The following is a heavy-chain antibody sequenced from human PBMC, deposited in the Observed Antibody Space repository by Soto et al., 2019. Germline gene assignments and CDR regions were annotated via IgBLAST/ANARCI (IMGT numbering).Heavy chain of an antibody. Sequence: PSETLSLTCTVSGGSLSSYYWSWIRQPPGKGLEWIGYIYYSGSTNYNPSLKSRVTISVDTSKNQFSLKLSSVTAADTDVYYCARAWGYYFDYWGQGTLVTVSS. CDR2: IYYSGST. D-gene: IGHD3-16*01. J-gene: IGHJ4*02. CDR3: ARAWGYYFDY. CDR1: GGSLSSYY. V-gene: IGHV4-59*01.